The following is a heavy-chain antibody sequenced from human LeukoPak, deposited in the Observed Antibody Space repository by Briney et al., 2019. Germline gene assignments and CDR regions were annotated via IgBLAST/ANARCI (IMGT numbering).Heavy chain of an antibody. J-gene: IGHJ4*02. D-gene: IGHD5-18*01. CDR3: ARGGGNSYAPVDY. CDR2: ISWNSGSI. Sequence: PGGSLRLFCAASGFTFDDYAMHWVRQAPGKGLEWVSGISWNSGSIGYADSVKGRFTISRDNAKNSLYLQMNSLRAEDTAVYYCARGGGNSYAPVDYWGQGTLVTVSS. CDR1: GFTFDDYA. V-gene: IGHV3-9*01.